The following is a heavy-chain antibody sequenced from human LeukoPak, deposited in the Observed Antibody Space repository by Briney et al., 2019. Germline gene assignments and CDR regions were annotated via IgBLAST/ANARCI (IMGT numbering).Heavy chain of an antibody. V-gene: IGHV4-34*01. CDR1: GGSFSGYY. J-gene: IGHJ4*02. CDR2: INHSGST. D-gene: IGHD4-17*01. CDR3: ARQSVTTTIDY. Sequence: PSETLSLTCAVYGGSFSGYYWSWIRQPPGKGLEWIGEINHSGSTNYNPSLKSRVTISVDTSKNQFSLRLSFVTAADTAVYYCARQSVTTTIDYWGQGTLVTVSS.